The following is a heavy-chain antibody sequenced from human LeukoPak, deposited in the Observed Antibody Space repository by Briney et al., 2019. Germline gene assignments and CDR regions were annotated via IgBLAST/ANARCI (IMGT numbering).Heavy chain of an antibody. CDR3: AIVLRERPLPPHGDN. Sequence: SVTVSCKATGGTFSSYAISSVRQAPGQGLEWMGGSIPLFRTSNHAQKFQGRVTLTADESTTTAYMELSSLTSEDTAVYYCAIVLRERPLPPHGDNWGRGTLVSVSS. D-gene: IGHD5-24*01. CDR1: GGTFSSYA. V-gene: IGHV1-69*01. CDR2: SIPLFRTS. J-gene: IGHJ4*02.